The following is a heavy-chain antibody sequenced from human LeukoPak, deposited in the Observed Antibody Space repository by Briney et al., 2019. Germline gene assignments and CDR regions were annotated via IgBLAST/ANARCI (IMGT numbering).Heavy chain of an antibody. V-gene: IGHV3-74*01. Sequence: GGSLRLSCAASGFTFSSYWMHWVRHAPGKGLVWVSRINSDGSSTSYADSVKGRFTISRDNAKNTLYLQMNSLRAEDTAVYYCAKDSVYSSRRFDPWGQGTLVTVSS. D-gene: IGHD6-13*01. CDR2: INSDGSST. CDR3: AKDSVYSSRRFDP. J-gene: IGHJ5*02. CDR1: GFTFSSYW.